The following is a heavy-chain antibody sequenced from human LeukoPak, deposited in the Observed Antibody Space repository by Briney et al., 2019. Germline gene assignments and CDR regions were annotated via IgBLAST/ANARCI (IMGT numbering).Heavy chain of an antibody. D-gene: IGHD6-6*01. CDR2: ISYSGST. Sequence: SETLSLTCTVSGGSISSYYWSWIRQPPGKGLEWIGYISYSGSTNYNPSLKSRVTISLDTSKNQFSLELSSVTAADTAVYYCARTSIATRHFDYWGQGTLVTVSS. J-gene: IGHJ4*02. CDR3: ARTSIATRHFDY. CDR1: GGSISSYY. V-gene: IGHV4-59*12.